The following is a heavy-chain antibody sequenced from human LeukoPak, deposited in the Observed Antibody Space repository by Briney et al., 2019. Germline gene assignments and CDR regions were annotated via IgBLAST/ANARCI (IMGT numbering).Heavy chain of an antibody. Sequence: ASVKVSCKASGYTFTGYYMHWVRQAPGQGLEWMGWINPNSGGTNYAQKFQGRVTMTGDTSISTAYMELSRLRSDDTAVYYCARGDSSGWYSSAFDIWGQGTMVTVSS. D-gene: IGHD6-19*01. CDR2: INPNSGGT. CDR1: GYTFTGYY. CDR3: ARGDSSGWYSSAFDI. V-gene: IGHV1-2*02. J-gene: IGHJ3*02.